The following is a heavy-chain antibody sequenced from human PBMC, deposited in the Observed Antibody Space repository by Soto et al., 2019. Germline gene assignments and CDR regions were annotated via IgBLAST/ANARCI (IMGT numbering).Heavy chain of an antibody. CDR2: IIPIFGTA. J-gene: IGHJ6*02. V-gene: IGHV1-69*01. CDR3: ARDIRDIVVVVAATPRARYYYYGMDV. D-gene: IGHD2-15*01. Sequence: QVQLVQSGAEVKKPGSSVKVSCKASGGTFSSYAISWVRQAPGQGLEWMGGIIPIFGTANYAQKFQGRVTTTADESTSTAYMELSSLRSEDTAVYYCARDIRDIVVVVAATPRARYYYYGMDVWGQGTTVTVSS. CDR1: GGTFSSYA.